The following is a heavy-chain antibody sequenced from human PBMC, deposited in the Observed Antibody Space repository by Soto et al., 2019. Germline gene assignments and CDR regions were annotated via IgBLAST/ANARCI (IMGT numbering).Heavy chain of an antibody. CDR3: ARDPDYTNHYFDY. V-gene: IGHV3-33*01. CDR1: GSTFSSYG. CDR2: IWYDGSNK. J-gene: IGHJ4*02. D-gene: IGHD4-4*01. Sequence: GGSLRLSCAASGSTFSSYGMHWVRQAPGKGLEWVAVIWYDGSNKYYADSVKGRFTISRDNSKNTLYLQMNSLRAEDTAVYYCARDPDYTNHYFDYWGQGTLVTVSS.